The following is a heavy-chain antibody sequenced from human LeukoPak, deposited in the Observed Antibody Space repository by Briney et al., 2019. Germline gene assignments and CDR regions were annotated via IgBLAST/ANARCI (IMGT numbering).Heavy chain of an antibody. CDR3: ARDDIVVVPAETRFDP. V-gene: IGHV4-39*07. D-gene: IGHD2-2*01. CDR1: GGSISSSSYY. CDR2: IYYSGST. Sequence: SETLSLTCTVSGGSISSSSYYWGWIRQPPGKGLEWIGSIYYSGSTYYNPSLKSRVTISVDTSKNQFSLKLSSVTAADTAVYYCARDDIVVVPAETRFDPWGQGTLVTVSS. J-gene: IGHJ5*02.